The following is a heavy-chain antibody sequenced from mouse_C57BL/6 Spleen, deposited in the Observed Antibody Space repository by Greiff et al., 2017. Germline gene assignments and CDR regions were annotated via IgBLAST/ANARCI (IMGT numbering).Heavy chain of an antibody. CDR3: ARHEGYFDV. J-gene: IGHJ1*03. CDR2: IDPSDSET. Sequence: QVHVKQPGAELVRPGSSVKLSCKASGYTFTSYWMHWVKQRPIQGLEWIGNIDPSDSETHYNQKFKDKATLTVDKSSSTAYMQLSSLTSEDSAVYYCARHEGYFDVWGTGTTVTVSS. V-gene: IGHV1-52*01. CDR1: GYTFTSYW.